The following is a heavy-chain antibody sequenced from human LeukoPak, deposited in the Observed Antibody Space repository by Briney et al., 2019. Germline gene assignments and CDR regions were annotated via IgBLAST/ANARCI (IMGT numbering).Heavy chain of an antibody. CDR1: GFTFSGYG. V-gene: IGHV3-30*02. J-gene: IGHJ4*02. CDR2: LLYDGINK. CDR3: AKEGDGYRPNSFDY. D-gene: IGHD5-24*01. Sequence: PGGSLRLSCAASGFTFSGYGMDWVRQAPGKGVEGVAFLLYDGINKYYAASVKRRFTISRDNSNTTLYLQMNSLRAEDTAVYYCAKEGDGYRPNSFDYWGQGTLVAVSS.